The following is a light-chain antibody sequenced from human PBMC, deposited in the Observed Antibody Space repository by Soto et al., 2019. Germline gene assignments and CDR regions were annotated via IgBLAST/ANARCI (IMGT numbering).Light chain of an antibody. V-gene: IGLV7-46*01. Sequence: QAVVTQEPSLTVSPGGTVTLTCGSSTGAVTNGHYPYWFQQKPGQAPRTLIYDTTNRHSWTPARFSGSLLGGKAALTLSGAQPEDEAEYYCLLSYNGPYVFATGPKVTV. CDR3: LLSYNGPYV. CDR2: DTT. CDR1: TGAVTNGHY. J-gene: IGLJ1*01.